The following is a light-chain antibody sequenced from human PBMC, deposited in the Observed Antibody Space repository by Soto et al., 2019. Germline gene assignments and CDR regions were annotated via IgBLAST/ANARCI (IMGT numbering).Light chain of an antibody. Sequence: EFVLTQSPATLSLSPGERATLSCRASQIVGTYLVWYQHKPGQAPRLLIYDASKRPTGIPARFSGSGSGTDFTLTISRLEPEDFAVYFCQQRNDWPITFGQGTRLDMK. V-gene: IGKV3-11*01. CDR1: QIVGTY. J-gene: IGKJ5*01. CDR3: QQRNDWPIT. CDR2: DAS.